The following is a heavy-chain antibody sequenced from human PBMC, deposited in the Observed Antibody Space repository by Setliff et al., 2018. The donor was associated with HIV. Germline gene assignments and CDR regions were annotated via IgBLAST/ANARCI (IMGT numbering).Heavy chain of an antibody. D-gene: IGHD5-12*01. CDR2: ISPDGSAT. Sequence: GGSLRLSCAASGFTFSSAWMGWVRQAPAKGLEWVANISPDGSATYYVDSVKGRFTISRDNAKNSLYLQMNSLRAEDTAVYYCARDSLFGYDIYHYYYGMDVWGQGTTVTVSS. V-gene: IGHV3-7*01. CDR1: GFTFSSAW. J-gene: IGHJ6*02. CDR3: ARDSLFGYDIYHYYYGMDV.